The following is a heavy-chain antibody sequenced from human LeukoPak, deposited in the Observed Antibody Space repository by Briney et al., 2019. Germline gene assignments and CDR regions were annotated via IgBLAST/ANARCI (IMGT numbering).Heavy chain of an antibody. D-gene: IGHD4-11*01. CDR3: AKEITATGLDY. V-gene: IGHV3-9*01. CDR2: ISWNSGSI. Sequence: PGGSLRLSCAASGFTFDDYAMHWVRQAPGKGLEWVSGISWNSGSIGYADSVKGRFTISRDNAKNSLYLQMNSLRAEDTALYYCAKEITATGLDYWGQGTLVTASS. J-gene: IGHJ4*02. CDR1: GFTFDDYA.